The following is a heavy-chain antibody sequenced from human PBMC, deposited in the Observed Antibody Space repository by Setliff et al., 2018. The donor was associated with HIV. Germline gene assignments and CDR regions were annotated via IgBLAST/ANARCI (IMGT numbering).Heavy chain of an antibody. CDR2: IYHSGRT. CDR3: ARQVPFSCSGTGCFDY. V-gene: IGHV4-38-2*02. D-gene: IGHD2-2*01. J-gene: IGHJ4*02. CDR1: DYSISSGYF. Sequence: LSLTCTVSDYSISSGYFWGWIRQPPGKGLEWIGTIYHSGRTDYNPSLETRATISVDTSKNQFSLRLTSVTAADTAVYYCARQVPFSCSGTGCFDYWGQGTLVTVSS.